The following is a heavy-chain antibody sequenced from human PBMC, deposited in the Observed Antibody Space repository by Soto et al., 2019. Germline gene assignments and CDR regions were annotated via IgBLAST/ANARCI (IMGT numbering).Heavy chain of an antibody. CDR1: GDSMGSGDYY. V-gene: IGHV4-30-4*01. Sequence: QVQLQESGPGLVKPSQTLSLTCTVSGDSMGSGDYYWTWSRQPPGKGLEWIGYIYYIGTTFYNPSLESRVNNSIDTSKNHFSLRLTSVTDADTAVYYCSRGSTYYGFLTWGQGTLVTVSS. D-gene: IGHD3-10*01. J-gene: IGHJ5*02. CDR3: SRGSTYYGFLT. CDR2: IYYIGTT.